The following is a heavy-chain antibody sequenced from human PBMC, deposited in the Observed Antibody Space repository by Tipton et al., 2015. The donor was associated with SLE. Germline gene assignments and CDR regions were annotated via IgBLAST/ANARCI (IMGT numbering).Heavy chain of an antibody. CDR2: IYYSGKA. CDR1: GGSISSSEYF. D-gene: IGHD3-22*01. Sequence: TLSLTCTVSGGSISSSEYFWGWIRQPPGKGLEWIGSIYYSGKANYKPSLKSRVSMSVDMSKNQFSLTLSSVTAADTAVYYCARDFNPYCFDGGDYDYAPGYWGRGTLGTVSS. CDR3: ARDFNPYCFDGGDYDYAPGY. J-gene: IGHJ1*01. V-gene: IGHV4-39*07.